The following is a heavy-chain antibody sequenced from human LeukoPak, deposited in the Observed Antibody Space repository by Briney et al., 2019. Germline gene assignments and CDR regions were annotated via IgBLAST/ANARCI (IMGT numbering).Heavy chain of an antibody. Sequence: ASVKVSCKASGYTFTSYGISWVRQAPGQGLEWMGWISAYNGNTNYAQKLQGRVTMTTDTSTSTAYMELRSLRSDDTAVYYCARGSTTVTVLHWFDPWGQGTLVTVSS. D-gene: IGHD4-17*01. CDR2: ISAYNGNT. CDR3: ARGSTTVTVLHWFDP. J-gene: IGHJ5*02. CDR1: GYTFTSYG. V-gene: IGHV1-18*01.